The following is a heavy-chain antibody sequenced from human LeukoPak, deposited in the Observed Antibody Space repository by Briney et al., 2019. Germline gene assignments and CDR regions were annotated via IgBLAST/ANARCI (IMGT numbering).Heavy chain of an antibody. V-gene: IGHV3-23*01. Sequence: PGGSLRLSCAASGLTFRSYAMSWVRQAPGKGLEWVSSISASGGSPYYPDSVKGRFTISRDNSRNTLYLQMNSLRAEDTAVYYCAKWSPTSYYDSSGPPGDYWGQGALVTVSS. CDR2: ISASGGSP. CDR3: AKWSPTSYYDSSGPPGDY. CDR1: GLTFRSYA. D-gene: IGHD3-22*01. J-gene: IGHJ4*02.